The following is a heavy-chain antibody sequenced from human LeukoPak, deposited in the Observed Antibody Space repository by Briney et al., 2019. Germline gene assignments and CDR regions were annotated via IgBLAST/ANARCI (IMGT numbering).Heavy chain of an antibody. J-gene: IGHJ4*02. V-gene: IGHV5-51*01. CDR2: ISPDGSDT. Sequence: NRGESLKISCKGSGYSFTNYWIGWVRQMPGKGLEWMGIISPDGSDTRYSPSFQGQVTISADKSITTAYLQWSSLKASDTAMYYCARLTSSWSFDYWGQGTLVTVSS. CDR3: ARLTSSWSFDY. CDR1: GYSFTNYW. D-gene: IGHD6-13*01.